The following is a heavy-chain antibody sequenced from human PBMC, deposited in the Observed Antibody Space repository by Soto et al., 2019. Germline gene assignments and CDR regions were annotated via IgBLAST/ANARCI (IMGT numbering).Heavy chain of an antibody. D-gene: IGHD4-17*01. J-gene: IGHJ3*02. V-gene: IGHV3-23*01. CDR1: GFTFSSYA. CDR3: ANPLPTVTTERGYSYDAFDI. Sequence: GGSLRLSCAASGFTFSSYAMSWVRQAPGKGLEWVSGISGSGGSTYYADSVKGRFTISRDNSKNTLYLQMNSLRAEDTAVYYCANPLPTVTTERGYSYDAFDIWGQGTMVTVSS. CDR2: ISGSGGST.